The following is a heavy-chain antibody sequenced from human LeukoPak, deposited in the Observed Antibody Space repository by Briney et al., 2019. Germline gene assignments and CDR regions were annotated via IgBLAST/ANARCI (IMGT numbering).Heavy chain of an antibody. CDR3: AKAEGYDILTGLDY. D-gene: IGHD3-9*01. CDR2: IGASGGST. V-gene: IGHV3-23*01. Sequence: GGSLRLSCGASGFTFTNAWMSWVRQAPGKGLEWVSGIGASGGSTYYADSVKGRFTISRDNSKNTLYLQMNSLRTEDTAVYYCAKAEGYDILTGLDYWGQGTLVTVSS. J-gene: IGHJ4*02. CDR1: GFTFTNAW.